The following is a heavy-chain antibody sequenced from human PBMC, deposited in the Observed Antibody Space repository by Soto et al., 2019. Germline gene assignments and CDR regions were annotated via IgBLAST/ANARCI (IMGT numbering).Heavy chain of an antibody. J-gene: IGHJ5*02. CDR1: GGSISSGGYY. CDR2: IYYSGST. CDR3: ARGHYDSSGYYYVHNWFDP. V-gene: IGHV4-31*03. Sequence: PSETLSLTCTVSGGSISSGGYYWSWIRQHPGKGLEWIGYIYYSGSTYYNPSLKSRVTISVDTSKNQFSLKLSSVTAADTAVYYCARGHYDSSGYYYVHNWFDPWGQGTLVTVSS. D-gene: IGHD3-22*01.